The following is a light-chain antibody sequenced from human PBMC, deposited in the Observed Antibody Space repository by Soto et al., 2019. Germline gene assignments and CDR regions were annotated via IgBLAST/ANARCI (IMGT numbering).Light chain of an antibody. V-gene: IGKV1-39*01. CDR2: AAS. J-gene: IGKJ4*01. CDR3: QQPNAFT. CDR1: QNIRNY. Sequence: IQITQTPSARSSSVGCRFTITFRTTQNIRNYLHWYQQKPGKAPXLLIYAASGLQSGVPSRFSASGSGADFTLTITSLQPEDFATYYCQQPNAFTFGGGTRWIS.